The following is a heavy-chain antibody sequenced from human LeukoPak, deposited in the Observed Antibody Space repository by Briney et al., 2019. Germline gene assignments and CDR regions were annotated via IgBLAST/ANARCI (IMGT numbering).Heavy chain of an antibody. V-gene: IGHV4-39*01. CDR2: ISYSGST. Sequence: TSETLSLTCTASGDSISSSDYYWGWIRQPPGKGLGWIGTISYSGSTYYNPSLQSRVTISVDTSKNQFSLELSSVTAADTAVYYCARGSRRLADFHYWGQGTLVTVSS. J-gene: IGHJ4*02. D-gene: IGHD1-26*01. CDR1: GDSISSSDYY. CDR3: ARGSRRLADFHY.